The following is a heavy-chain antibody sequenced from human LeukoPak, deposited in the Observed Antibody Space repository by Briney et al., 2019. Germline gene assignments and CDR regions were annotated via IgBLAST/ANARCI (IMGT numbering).Heavy chain of an antibody. CDR3: RESRPGGAMGLYHNFDY. CDR2: IKEDGTER. D-gene: IGHD2-21*01. Sequence: GGSLRLSCAASGFNISDFWMTWVRQAPGKGLEWVANIKEDGTERHLVDSVKGRFTISRDNTKNLLYLQMNSLRGDDTATYCVRESRPGGAMGLYHNFDYWGQGTLVAVSS. CDR1: GFNISDFW. V-gene: IGHV3-7*01. J-gene: IGHJ4*02.